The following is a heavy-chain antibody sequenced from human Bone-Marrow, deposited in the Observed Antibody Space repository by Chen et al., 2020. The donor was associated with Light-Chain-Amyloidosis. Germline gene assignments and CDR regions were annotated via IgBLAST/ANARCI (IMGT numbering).Heavy chain of an antibody. CDR2: IKGESDGGTT. J-gene: IGHJ4*02. D-gene: IGHD2-21*01. Sequence: EVRLVESGGGVVKPGGSLRLSCEASGFSFPNAWVTWVRQAPGKGLEWLGRIKGESDGGTTSFAASVQGRFGISRDQTRNTVYLQMSSLKSDDTAMYYCASDGGLVVVEAAVWGQGTQVTVAS. CDR3: ASDGGLVVVEAAV. CDR1: GFSFPNAW. V-gene: IGHV3-15*01.